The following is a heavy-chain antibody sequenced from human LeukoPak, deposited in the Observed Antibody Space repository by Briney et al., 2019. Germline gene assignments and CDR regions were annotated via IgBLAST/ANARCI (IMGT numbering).Heavy chain of an antibody. D-gene: IGHD3-22*01. V-gene: IGHV1-24*01. J-gene: IGHJ4*02. CDR1: GYTLTELS. CDR2: FDPEDGET. Sequence: VASVKVSCKVSGYTLTELSMHWVRQAPGKGLEWMGGFDPEDGETIYAQKFQGRVTMTEDTSTDTAYMELSSLRSEDTAVYYCARVPSDSSGYYWSDYWGQGTLVTVSS. CDR3: ARVPSDSSGYYWSDY.